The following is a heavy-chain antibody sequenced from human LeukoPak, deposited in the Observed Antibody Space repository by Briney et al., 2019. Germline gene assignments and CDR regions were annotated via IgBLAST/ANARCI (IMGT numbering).Heavy chain of an antibody. CDR2: IYTSGST. CDR1: GGSISSYY. D-gene: IGHD2-15*01. CDR3: ARDGCSGGSCYRFVSDWFDP. Sequence: IPSETLSLTCTVSGGSISSYYWSWIRQPAGKGLEWIGRIYTSGSTNYNPSLKSRVTMSVDTSKNQFSLKLSSVTAADTAVYYCARDGCSGGSCYRFVSDWFDPWGQGTLVTVSS. V-gene: IGHV4-4*07. J-gene: IGHJ5*02.